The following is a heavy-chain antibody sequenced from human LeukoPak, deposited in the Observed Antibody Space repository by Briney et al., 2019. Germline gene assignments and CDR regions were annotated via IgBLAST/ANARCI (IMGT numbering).Heavy chain of an antibody. D-gene: IGHD2-15*01. Sequence: SETLSLTCTVSGGSISGSSYYWGWIRQPPGKGLEWIGSIYYSGSTYYNPSLKSRVTISVDTSKNQFSLKLSSVTAADTAVYYCARRMLLGFDYWGQGTLVTVSS. CDR3: ARRMLLGFDY. J-gene: IGHJ4*02. CDR1: GGSISGSSYY. V-gene: IGHV4-39*01. CDR2: IYYSGST.